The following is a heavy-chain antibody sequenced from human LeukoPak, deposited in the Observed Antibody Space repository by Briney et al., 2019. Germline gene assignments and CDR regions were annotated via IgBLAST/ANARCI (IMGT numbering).Heavy chain of an antibody. J-gene: IGHJ4*02. CDR3: ARRRYFDY. CDR1: GGSISSSNYY. Sequence: PSETLSLTCTVSGGSISSSNYYWGWIRQPPGKGLEWIGSIYYSGNTYYNPSLKSRVTISVDASKNQFSLKLSSVTAADTAVYYCARRRYFDYWGQGTLVTVSS. V-gene: IGHV4-39*07. CDR2: IYYSGNT.